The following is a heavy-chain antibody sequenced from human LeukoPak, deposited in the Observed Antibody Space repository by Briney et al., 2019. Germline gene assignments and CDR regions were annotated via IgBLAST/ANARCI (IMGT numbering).Heavy chain of an antibody. Sequence: PGGSLRLSCAASGFTFSSYAMAWVRQAPGKGLDWVSGISSGGGATYYANSVKGRFTISRDNSKNTLYLQMNSLRGEDTAVYYCAKDGSSSPYFFDYWGRGTQVTVSS. CDR3: AKDGSSSPYFFDY. CDR1: GFTFSSYA. V-gene: IGHV3-23*01. J-gene: IGHJ4*02. D-gene: IGHD6-6*01. CDR2: ISSGGGAT.